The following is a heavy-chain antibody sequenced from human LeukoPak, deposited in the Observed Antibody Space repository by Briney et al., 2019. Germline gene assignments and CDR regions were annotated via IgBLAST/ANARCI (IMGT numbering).Heavy chain of an antibody. J-gene: IGHJ4*02. CDR1: GYTFTSYD. V-gene: IGHV1-8*01. CDR3: AKGHEDKTFGGVIVSDFDY. CDR2: MNPNSGNT. D-gene: IGHD3-16*02. Sequence: ASVKVSCKASGYTFTSYDINWVRQATGQGLEWMGWMNPNSGNTGYAQKFQGRVTMTRNTSISTAYMELSSLRSEDTAVYYCAKGHEDKTFGGVIVSDFDYWGQGTLVTVSS.